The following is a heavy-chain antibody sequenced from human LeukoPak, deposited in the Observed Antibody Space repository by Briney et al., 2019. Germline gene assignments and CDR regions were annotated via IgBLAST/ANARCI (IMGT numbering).Heavy chain of an antibody. J-gene: IGHJ4*02. V-gene: IGHV3-21*01. D-gene: IGHD5-18*01. CDR2: ISSSSSYI. Sequence: TGGSLRLSCAASGFTFSSYSMNWVRQAPGKGLEWVSSISSSSSYIYYADSVKGRFTISRDNAKNSLYLQMNSLRAEDTAVYYCARNGRLDTENYFDYWGQGILVTVSS. CDR3: ARNGRLDTENYFDY. CDR1: GFTFSSYS.